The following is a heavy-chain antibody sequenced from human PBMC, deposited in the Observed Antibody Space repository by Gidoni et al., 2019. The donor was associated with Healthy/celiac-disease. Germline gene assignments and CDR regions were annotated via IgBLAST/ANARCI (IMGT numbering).Heavy chain of an antibody. Sequence: QVQLPESGPGLVTPSETLSLTCTVSGGSISSYYWSWIRQPPGKGLEWIGYIYYSGSTNYNPSLKSRVTISVDTSKNQFSLKLSSVTAADTAVYYCARLDTAMVRMYYFDYWGQGTLVTVSS. D-gene: IGHD5-18*01. CDR2: IYYSGST. CDR3: ARLDTAMVRMYYFDY. V-gene: IGHV4-59*01. J-gene: IGHJ4*02. CDR1: GGSISSYY.